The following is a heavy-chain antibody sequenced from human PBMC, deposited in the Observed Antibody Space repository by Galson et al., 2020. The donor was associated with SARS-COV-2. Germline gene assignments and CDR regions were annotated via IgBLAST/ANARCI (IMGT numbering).Heavy chain of an antibody. J-gene: IGHJ6*03. D-gene: IGHD3-22*01. CDR3: ARSRQDVTMIVVAITAYYHYMDV. CDR1: GGSFSDYY. Sequence: SETLSLTCAVSGGSFSDYYWSWIRQPPGKGLEWIGEINHSGSTKSSPSLKSRVTIAVDTSKNQFSLKLTSMTAADTAVYYCARSRQDVTMIVVAITAYYHYMDVWSKGTTVTISS. V-gene: IGHV4-34*01. CDR2: INHSGST.